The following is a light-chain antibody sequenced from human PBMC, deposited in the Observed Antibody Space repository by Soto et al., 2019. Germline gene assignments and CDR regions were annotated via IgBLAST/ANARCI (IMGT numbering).Light chain of an antibody. V-gene: IGLV1-44*01. CDR1: SSNIGSST. Sequence: QSVLTQPPSASGTPGQRVTVSCSGGSSNIGSSTVNWYRQVPGTAPKLLIYSNNQRPSGVPDRFSGSKSGTSVSLAISGLQSDDEADYYCAAWDDSLNGVVFGGGTQLTVL. CDR3: AAWDDSLNGVV. CDR2: SNN. J-gene: IGLJ2*01.